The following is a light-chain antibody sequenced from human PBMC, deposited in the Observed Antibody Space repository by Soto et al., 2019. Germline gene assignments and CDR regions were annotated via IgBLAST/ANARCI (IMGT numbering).Light chain of an antibody. CDR3: QQRSNWPRT. CDR1: QTVRNNY. V-gene: IGKV3-11*01. J-gene: IGKJ1*01. CDR2: DAS. Sequence: EIVLTQSPGTLSLSPGERATLSCRASQTVRNNYLAWYHQKPGQAPRLLIYDASSRATGIPARFSGSGSGTDFTLTISSLEPEDFAVYYCQQRSNWPRTFGQGTKVDIK.